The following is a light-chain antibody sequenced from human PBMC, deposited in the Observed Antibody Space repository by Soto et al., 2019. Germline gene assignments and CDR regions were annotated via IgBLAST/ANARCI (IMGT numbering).Light chain of an antibody. CDR1: QDISTY. Sequence: DIQMTQAPSSLSASVGDRVTITCRARQDISTYLAWYQQKPGKVPKLLISAAYTLQSGVPPRFSGSGSGTDFPLTISSLQPEDVASYYCQKYHHAPLPFGGGTKVQIK. CDR2: AAY. V-gene: IGKV1-27*01. CDR3: QKYHHAPLP. J-gene: IGKJ4*01.